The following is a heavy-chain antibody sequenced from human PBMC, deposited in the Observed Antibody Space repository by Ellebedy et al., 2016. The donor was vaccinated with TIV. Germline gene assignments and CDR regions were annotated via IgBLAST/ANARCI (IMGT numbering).Heavy chain of an antibody. J-gene: IGHJ3*02. D-gene: IGHD1-1*01. Sequence: GGSLRLSCAVSGFTVISTYMSWVRQAPGKGLEWVSLISNDGTTYYADSVKGRFTISRDDSKNTLDLQMNSLRVEDAAVYYCARETINDVDLKVWGVLDIWGQGTMVTVSS. V-gene: IGHV3-66*01. CDR1: GFTVISTY. CDR3: ARETINDVDLKVWGVLDI. CDR2: ISNDGTT.